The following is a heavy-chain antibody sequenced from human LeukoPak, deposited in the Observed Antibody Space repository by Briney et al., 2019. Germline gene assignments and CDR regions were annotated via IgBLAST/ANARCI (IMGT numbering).Heavy chain of an antibody. J-gene: IGHJ6*03. V-gene: IGHV4-39*07. CDR3: ARDFSSSSSVYYYYYMDV. CDR1: GDSITSSSYY. Sequence: SETLSLTCTVSGDSITSSSYYWGWICQPPGKGLERLGTIYYRGTTYYNPSLKSRVTISVDTSKNQFSLRLNSVTAADTAVYYCARDFSSSSSVYYYYYMDVWGKGTTVTVSS. CDR2: IYYRGTT. D-gene: IGHD6-6*01.